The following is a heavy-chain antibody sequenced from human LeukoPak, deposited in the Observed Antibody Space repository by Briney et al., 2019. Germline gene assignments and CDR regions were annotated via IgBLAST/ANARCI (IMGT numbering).Heavy chain of an antibody. V-gene: IGHV1-2*02. CDR2: INPNSGGT. J-gene: IGHJ4*02. Sequence: ASVKVSSKASGYTFTTYGIRWVRQAPGQGLEWMGWINPNSGGTNYAQKFQGRVTMTRDTSISTAYMELSRLRSDDTAVYYCARESGYYGVFWGQGTLVTVSS. CDR3: ARESGYYGVF. D-gene: IGHD3-22*01. CDR1: GYTFTTYG.